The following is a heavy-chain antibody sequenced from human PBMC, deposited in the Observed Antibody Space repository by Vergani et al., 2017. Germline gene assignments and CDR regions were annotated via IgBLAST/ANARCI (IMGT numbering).Heavy chain of an antibody. Sequence: QVQLQESGPGLVKPSETLSLTCTVSGGSISSYYWSWIRQPPGKGLEWIGYIYYSGSTNYNPSLKSRVTISVDTSKNQFSLKLSSVTAADTAVYYCARHNRITGTGLRFSGFDYWGQGTLVTVSS. D-gene: IGHD1-1*01. CDR1: GGSISSYY. J-gene: IGHJ4*02. CDR3: ARHNRITGTGLRFSGFDY. CDR2: IYYSGST. V-gene: IGHV4-59*08.